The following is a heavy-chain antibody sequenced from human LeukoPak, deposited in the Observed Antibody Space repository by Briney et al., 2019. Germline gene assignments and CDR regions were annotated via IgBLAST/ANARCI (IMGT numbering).Heavy chain of an antibody. D-gene: IGHD1-26*01. V-gene: IGHV4-30-2*01. CDR2: IYHSGST. J-gene: IGHJ6*02. CDR3: ARKWDYYYGMDV. CDR1: GVSISSGAYS. Sequence: SQTLSLTCAVSGVSISSGAYSWSWIRQPPGKGLEWIGYIYHSGSTYYNPSLKSRVTISLDRSKNQFSLKLNSVTAADTAVYYCARKWDYYYGMDVWGQGTTVIVSS.